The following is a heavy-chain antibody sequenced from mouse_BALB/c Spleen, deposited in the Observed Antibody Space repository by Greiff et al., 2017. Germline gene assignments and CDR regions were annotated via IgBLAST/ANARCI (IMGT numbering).Heavy chain of an antibody. CDR2: ISYDGSN. V-gene: IGHV3-6*02. Sequence: ESGPGLVKPSQSLSLTCSVTGYSITSGYYWNWIRQFPGNKLEWMGYISYDGSNNYNPSLKNRISITRDTSKNQFFLKLNSVTTEDTATYYCARGLLSYWYFDVWGAGTTVTVSS. CDR1: GYSITSGYY. D-gene: IGHD2-3*01. CDR3: ARGLLSYWYFDV. J-gene: IGHJ1*01.